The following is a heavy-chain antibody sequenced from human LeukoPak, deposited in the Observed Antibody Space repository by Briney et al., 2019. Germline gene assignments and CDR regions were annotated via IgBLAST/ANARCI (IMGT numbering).Heavy chain of an antibody. Sequence: ASVKVSCKASGYTFTSYDINWVRQATGQGLEWMGWMNPNSGNTGYAQKFQGRVTMTRNTSISTAYMELSSLKSEDTAVYYCARARAWLGGSDWFDPWGQGTLVTVSS. J-gene: IGHJ5*02. CDR1: GYTFTSYD. V-gene: IGHV1-8*01. CDR3: ARARAWLGGSDWFDP. CDR2: MNPNSGNT. D-gene: IGHD3-10*01.